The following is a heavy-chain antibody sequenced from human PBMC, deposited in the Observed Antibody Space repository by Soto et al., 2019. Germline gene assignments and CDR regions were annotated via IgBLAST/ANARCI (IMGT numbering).Heavy chain of an antibody. Sequence: ASVKVSCKTSGYPFNTYYLHWVRQAPGQGLEWMGMIHPSGGGSTYAQKFLGRVTMTMDSSTSTVFMELTSLRSAYTAFYYCARGGHIAVVTDSFDSWGQGTLVTVSS. V-gene: IGHV1-46*02. CDR1: GYPFNTYY. D-gene: IGHD2-21*02. CDR3: ARGGHIAVVTDSFDS. CDR2: IHPSGGGS. J-gene: IGHJ4*02.